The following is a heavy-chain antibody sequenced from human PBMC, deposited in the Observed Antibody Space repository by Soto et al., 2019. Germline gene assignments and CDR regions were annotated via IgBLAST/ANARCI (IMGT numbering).Heavy chain of an antibody. CDR3: ARSHQ. J-gene: IGHJ4*02. CDR1: GLTFSSYW. V-gene: IGHV3-7*01. Sequence: GGSLRLSCAASGLTFSSYWMSWVRQAPGKGLERVANIKQDGSEKYYVDSVKGRSTISRDNAKKSLYLQMTNLRAEDTAVYYCARSHQWGQGTLVTVSS. CDR2: IKQDGSEK. D-gene: IGHD2-2*01.